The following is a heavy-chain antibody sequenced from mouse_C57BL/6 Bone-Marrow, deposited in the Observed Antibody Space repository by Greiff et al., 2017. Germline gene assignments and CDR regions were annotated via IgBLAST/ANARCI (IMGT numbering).Heavy chain of an antibody. CDR1: GFNIKDDY. J-gene: IGHJ4*01. CDR2: IDPENGDT. Sequence: VQLKESGAELVRPGASVKLSCTASGFNIKDDYMHWVKQRPEQGLEWIGWIDPENGDTEYASKFQGKATITADPSSNTAYLQLSSLTSEDTAVYYCTTHYYGSIYYAMDYWGQGTSVTVSS. V-gene: IGHV14-4*01. CDR3: TTHYYGSIYYAMDY. D-gene: IGHD1-1*01.